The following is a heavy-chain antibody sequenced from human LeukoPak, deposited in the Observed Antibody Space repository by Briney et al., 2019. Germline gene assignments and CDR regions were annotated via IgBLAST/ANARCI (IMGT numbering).Heavy chain of an antibody. CDR2: INHSGST. CDR1: GGSFSGYY. Sequence: ETLSLTYAVYGGSFSGYYWSWIRQPPGKGLEWIGEINHSGSTNYNPSLKSRVTMSVDTSKNQFSLKLSSVTAADTAVYYCARQLDSAYYYYYMDVWGKGTTVTISS. CDR3: ARQLDSAYYYYYMDV. J-gene: IGHJ6*03. D-gene: IGHD1-26*01. V-gene: IGHV4-34*01.